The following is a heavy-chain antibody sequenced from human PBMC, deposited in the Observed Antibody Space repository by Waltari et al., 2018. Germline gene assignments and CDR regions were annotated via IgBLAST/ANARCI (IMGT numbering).Heavy chain of an antibody. V-gene: IGHV3-74*01. J-gene: IGHJ6*03. D-gene: IGHD3-22*01. CDR1: GFTFIRYW. CDR3: AREPSPDSSGYFYYYMDV. CDR2: INSDGSGT. Sequence: EVQLVESGGGLVQPGGSLRLSCAASGFTFIRYWMHWVPQAPGKGLVWVSRINSDGSGTIYADSVKGRFTISRDNAKNTLYLQLNSLRVEDTAVYYCAREPSPDSSGYFYYYMDVWGKGTTVTVSS.